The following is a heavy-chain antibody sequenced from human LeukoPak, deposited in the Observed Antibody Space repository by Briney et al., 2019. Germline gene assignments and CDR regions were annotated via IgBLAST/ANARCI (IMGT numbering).Heavy chain of an antibody. CDR1: GFTFSSYA. J-gene: IGHJ4*02. CDR2: ISEGGTTT. D-gene: IGHD2-15*01. Sequence: PGGSLRLSCATSGFTFSSYAVSWVRQAPGKGLEWVSAISEGGTTTYYADSVKGRFTISRDDSRNTLYLQMDSLRVEDTAVYYCANPCSGGICYPDYWGQGTLVTVSS. V-gene: IGHV3-23*01. CDR3: ANPCSGGICYPDY.